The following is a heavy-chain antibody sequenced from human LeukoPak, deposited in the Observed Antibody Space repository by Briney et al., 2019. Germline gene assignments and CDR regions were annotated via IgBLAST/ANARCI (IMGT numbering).Heavy chain of an antibody. CDR3: ARPLVDGLWFGGFDY. J-gene: IGHJ4*02. D-gene: IGHD3-10*01. CDR1: GYTFTSYG. V-gene: IGHV1-18*01. Sequence: ASVKVSCKASGYTFTSYGISWVRQAPGQGLEWMGWISAYNGNTNYAQKFRGRVTITRDTSASTAYMELSSLRSEDTAVYYCARPLVDGLWFGGFDYWGQGTLVTVSS. CDR2: ISAYNGNT.